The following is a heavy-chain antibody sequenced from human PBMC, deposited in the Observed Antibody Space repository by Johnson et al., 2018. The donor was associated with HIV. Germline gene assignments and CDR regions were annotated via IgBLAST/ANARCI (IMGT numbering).Heavy chain of an antibody. CDR2: INSEGSST. V-gene: IGHV3-74*01. J-gene: IGHJ3*02. Sequence: VQLVESGGGLVQPGGSLRLSCSASEFMFSNYWMHWVRQAPGKGLVWVSRINSEGSSTDSADSVKGRFTISRDNSKNTLYLQMNSLRAEDTAVYYCGGSYYYDSSGYYARNAFDIWGQGTMVTVSS. D-gene: IGHD3-22*01. CDR3: GGSYYYDSSGYYARNAFDI. CDR1: EFMFSNYW.